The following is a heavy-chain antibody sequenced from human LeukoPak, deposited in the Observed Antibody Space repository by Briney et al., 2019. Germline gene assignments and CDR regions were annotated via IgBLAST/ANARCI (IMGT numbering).Heavy chain of an antibody. CDR3: AITSSGPAASFDY. D-gene: IGHD2-2*01. CDR2: IIPIFGTA. J-gene: IGHJ4*02. Sequence: SVTVSCKASGGTFSSYAISWVRQAPGQGLEWMGGIIPIFGTANYAQKFQGRVTITADESTSTAYMELSSLRSEDTAVYYCAITSSGPAASFDYWGQGTLVTVSS. V-gene: IGHV1-69*13. CDR1: GGTFSSYA.